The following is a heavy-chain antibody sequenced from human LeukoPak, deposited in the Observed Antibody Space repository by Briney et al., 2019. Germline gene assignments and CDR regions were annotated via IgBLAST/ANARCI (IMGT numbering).Heavy chain of an antibody. Sequence: SETLSLTRTVSGGSISSSRYYWGWIRQPPGKGLEWIGSIYYSGSTYYNPSLKSRVTISVDTSKNQFSLKLSSVTAADTAVYYCALGSSLFDYWGQGTLVTVSS. CDR2: IYYSGST. CDR3: ALGSSLFDY. V-gene: IGHV4-39*01. CDR1: GGSISSSRYY. J-gene: IGHJ4*02. D-gene: IGHD2-2*01.